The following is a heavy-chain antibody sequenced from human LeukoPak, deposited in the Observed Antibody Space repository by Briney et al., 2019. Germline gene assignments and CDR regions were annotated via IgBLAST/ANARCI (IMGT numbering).Heavy chain of an antibody. CDR2: IYYSGST. V-gene: IGHV4-59*08. CDR3: ARSYCSGGSCWVYFDY. Sequence: PSETLSLTCTVSGGSISSYYWSWIRQPPGNGLEWIGNIYYSGSTNYNPSLKSRVTISVDTSKNQFSLKLSSVTAADTAIYYCARSYCSGGSCWVYFDYWGQGTLVTVSS. CDR1: GGSISSYY. D-gene: IGHD2-15*01. J-gene: IGHJ4*02.